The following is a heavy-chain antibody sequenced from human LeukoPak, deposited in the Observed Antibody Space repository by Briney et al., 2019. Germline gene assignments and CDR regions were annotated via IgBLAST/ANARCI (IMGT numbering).Heavy chain of an antibody. V-gene: IGHV4-34*01. CDR3: ARGFPPGSGSRGSHAFDV. CDR1: EMSFSAYY. D-gene: IGHD6-19*01. Sequence: SETLSLTCAVSEMSFSAYYWNWIRQSPGKGLEWIGEINYGGSTKYTPSLEGRGTILIDTSTNQFSLKLTSVTAADTAVYYCARGFPPGSGSRGSHAFDVWGQGTMVTVSS. CDR2: INYGGST. J-gene: IGHJ3*01.